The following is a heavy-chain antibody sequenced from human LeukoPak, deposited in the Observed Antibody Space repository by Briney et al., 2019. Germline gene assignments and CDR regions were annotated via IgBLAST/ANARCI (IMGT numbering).Heavy chain of an antibody. Sequence: GGSLRLSCAASGFTFSSYSMNWVRQAPGKGLEWVSYISSSSGNIYYADSVKGRFTISRDNAKTSLYLQMNSLRAEDTALYYCARDGSSWDGVDYWGQGTLVAVSS. J-gene: IGHJ4*02. CDR2: ISSSSGNI. CDR1: GFTFSSYS. D-gene: IGHD6-13*01. CDR3: ARDGSSWDGVDY. V-gene: IGHV3-48*01.